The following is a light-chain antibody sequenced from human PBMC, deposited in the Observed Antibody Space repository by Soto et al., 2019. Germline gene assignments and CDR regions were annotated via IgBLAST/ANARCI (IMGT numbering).Light chain of an antibody. Sequence: DIQLTQSPSFLSASVGDRVTITCRASQGITTYLAWYQQKPGKAPQLLIYAAFTLQGGVPSRFSGSGSAREITLTTSSLQPEDFAAYYYQQHNSYPSNFGRGTNVYIK. CDR3: QQHNSYPSN. CDR2: AAF. CDR1: QGITTY. V-gene: IGKV1-9*01. J-gene: IGKJ4*01.